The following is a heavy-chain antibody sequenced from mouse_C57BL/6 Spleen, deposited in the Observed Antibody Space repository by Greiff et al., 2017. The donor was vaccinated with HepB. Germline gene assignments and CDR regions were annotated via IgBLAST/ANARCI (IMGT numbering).Heavy chain of an antibody. D-gene: IGHD1-1*01. CDR1: GYTFTSYW. V-gene: IGHV1-72*01. CDR3: ARSFTAVGPTGAMDY. CDR2: IDPNSGGT. J-gene: IGHJ4*01. Sequence: QVQLQQPGAELVKPGASVKLSCKASGYTFTSYWMHWVKQRPGRGLEWIGRIDPNSGGTKYNEKFKSKATLTVDKPSSPAYMQLSSLTSEDSAVYDCARSFTAVGPTGAMDYWGQGTSVTVSS.